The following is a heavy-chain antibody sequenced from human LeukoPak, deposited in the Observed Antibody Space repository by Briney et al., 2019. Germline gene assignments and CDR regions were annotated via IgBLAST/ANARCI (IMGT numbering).Heavy chain of an antibody. D-gene: IGHD3-10*01. CDR2: INRSRCTT. V-gene: IGHV1-46*01. Sequence: WAAVTVSCQSSAYTLTKYFMHWVRQAPGHGLEWMGVINRSRCTTTYSQKFQGRVNMTRHTPISTAYMELRSLRSEDTAVYYCARGLARTYMVPRGGVRFDYWRQRTLVTDCS. J-gene: IGHJ4*02. CDR1: AYTLTKYF. CDR3: ARGLARTYMVPRGGVRFDY.